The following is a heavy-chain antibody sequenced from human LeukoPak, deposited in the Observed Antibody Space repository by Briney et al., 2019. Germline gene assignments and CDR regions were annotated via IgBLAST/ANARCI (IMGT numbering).Heavy chain of an antibody. Sequence: GASVKVSCKASGYTFTSYGISWVRQAPGQGLEWMGGIIPILGIANYAQKFQGRVTITADKSTSTAYMELSSLRSEDTAVYYCARDQAVADRFPFDYWGQGTPVTVSS. CDR3: ARDQAVADRFPFDY. CDR2: IIPILGIA. J-gene: IGHJ4*02. CDR1: GYTFTSYG. V-gene: IGHV1-69*10. D-gene: IGHD6-19*01.